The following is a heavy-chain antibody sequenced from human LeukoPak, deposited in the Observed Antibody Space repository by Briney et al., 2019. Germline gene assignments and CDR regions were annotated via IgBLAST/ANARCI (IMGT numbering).Heavy chain of an antibody. CDR1: GGSISSGSYY. V-gene: IGHV4-61*02. J-gene: IGHJ6*03. D-gene: IGHD1-26*01. CDR2: IYTSGST. CDR3: ARGGGRWELLFDYYYMDV. Sequence: SETLSLTCTVSGGSISSGSYYWSWIRQPAGKGLEWIGRIYTSGSTNYNPSLKSRVTISVDTSKNQFSLKLSSVTAADTAVYYCARGGGRWELLFDYYYMDVWGKGTTVTVSS.